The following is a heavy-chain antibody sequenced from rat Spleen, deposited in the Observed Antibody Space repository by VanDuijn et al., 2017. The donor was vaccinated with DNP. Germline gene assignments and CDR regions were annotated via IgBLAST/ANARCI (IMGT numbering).Heavy chain of an antibody. J-gene: IGHJ4*01. V-gene: IGHV5-22*01. CDR2: ISYDGGST. Sequence: EVQLVESGGGLVQPGWSLKLSCAASGFTVSDFNMAWVRQAPTKGLEWVAYISYDGGSTYYGDSVKGRFTISRDNAKSTLYLQMNSLRSEDTATYYCATHPYYGWAMDAWGQGTSVTVSS. CDR3: ATHPYYGWAMDA. D-gene: IGHD1-7*01. CDR1: GFTVSDFN.